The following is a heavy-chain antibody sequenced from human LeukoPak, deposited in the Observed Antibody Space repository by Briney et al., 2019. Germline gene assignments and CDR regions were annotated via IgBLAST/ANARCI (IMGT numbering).Heavy chain of an antibody. CDR2: IKSKTDGGTT. CDR3: YGDQYYYDSSGYCDY. D-gene: IGHD3-22*01. CDR1: GFTFSNAW. J-gene: IGHJ4*02. V-gene: IGHV3-15*01. Sequence: PGGSLRLSCAASGFTFSNAWMSWVRQAPGKGLEWVGRIKSKTDGGTTDYAAPVKGRFTISRDDSKNTLYLQMNSLKTEDTAVYYCYGDQYYYDSSGYCDYWGQGTLVTVSS.